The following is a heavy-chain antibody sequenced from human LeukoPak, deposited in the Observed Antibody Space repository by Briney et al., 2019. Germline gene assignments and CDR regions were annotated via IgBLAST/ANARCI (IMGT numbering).Heavy chain of an antibody. J-gene: IGHJ4*02. CDR2: ISYDGSNK. CDR1: GFTFSSYG. D-gene: IGHD3-10*01. Sequence: GGSLRLSCAASGFTFSSYGMHWVRQAPGKGLEWVAVISYDGSNKGYADSVKGRFTLSRDNSKNTLFLQMNSLRAEDTAIYYCAKWQYYGSGDDYWGQGTLVTVSS. V-gene: IGHV3-30*18. CDR3: AKWQYYGSGDDY.